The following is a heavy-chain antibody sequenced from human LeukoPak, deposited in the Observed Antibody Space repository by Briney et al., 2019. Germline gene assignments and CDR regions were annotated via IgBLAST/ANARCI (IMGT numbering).Heavy chain of an antibody. D-gene: IGHD6-13*01. V-gene: IGHV1-18*01. CDR2: IGAYNGKT. Sequence: ASVTVSCTASGYTFSKYGISWVRQAPGQGLEWMGWIGAYNGKTNYAQKIQGRVTITTDTSTSTAYMELSSLTSQATTRYYSTRDRGGSSSNWFDPWGQGTLVTVSS. CDR3: TRDRGGSSSNWFDP. CDR1: GYTFSKYG. J-gene: IGHJ5*02.